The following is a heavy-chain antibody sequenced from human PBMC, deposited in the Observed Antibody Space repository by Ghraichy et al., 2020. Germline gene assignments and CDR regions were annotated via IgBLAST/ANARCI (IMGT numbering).Heavy chain of an antibody. Sequence: GGSLRLSCAASGFTFDDYAMHWVRQAPGKGLEWVSGIGWNTNNIGYADSVKGRFTISRDNAKNSLYLQMNSLRPEDTALYYCAKDLDCSGGSCYTSSNYGLDVWGQGTTVTVSS. CDR2: IGWNTNNI. D-gene: IGHD2-15*01. J-gene: IGHJ6*02. CDR1: GFTFDDYA. CDR3: AKDLDCSGGSCYTSSNYGLDV. V-gene: IGHV3-9*01.